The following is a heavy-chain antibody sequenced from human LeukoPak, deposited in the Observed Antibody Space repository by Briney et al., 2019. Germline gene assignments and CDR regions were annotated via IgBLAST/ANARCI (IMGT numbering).Heavy chain of an antibody. D-gene: IGHD2-2*01. V-gene: IGHV3-30*03. J-gene: IGHJ4*02. CDR2: ISYDGSNK. Sequence: GGSLRLSCAASGFTFSSYGMHWVRQAPGKGVEWVEVISYDGSNKYYAYSEKGRFTISRDNSKNTLYLQMNSLRAEDTAVYYCASSIVVVPATIDYWGQGSLVTVSS. CDR3: ASSIVVVPATIDY. CDR1: GFTFSSYG.